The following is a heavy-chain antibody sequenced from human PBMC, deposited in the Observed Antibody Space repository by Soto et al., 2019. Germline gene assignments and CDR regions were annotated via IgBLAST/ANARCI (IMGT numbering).Heavy chain of an antibody. CDR2: ISAYNGNT. D-gene: IGHD3-10*01. Sequence: QVQLEQSGAEVKKPGASVKVSCKASGYTFTSYGISWVRQAPGQGLEWMGWISAYNGNTNYAQKFQDRVTMTTDTSTSTAYMEPRSLRSDDTAVYYCARDGQGGVYLGEYYWGQGTLVTVSS. V-gene: IGHV1-18*01. J-gene: IGHJ4*02. CDR3: ARDGQGGVYLGEYY. CDR1: GYTFTSYG.